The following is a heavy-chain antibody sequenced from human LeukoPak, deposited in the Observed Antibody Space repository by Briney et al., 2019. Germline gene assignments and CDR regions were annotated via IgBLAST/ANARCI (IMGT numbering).Heavy chain of an antibody. Sequence: GGSLSLSCAASGLTFNDFRTNWVRLAPGRGLEWLANINPDGNEKYYVDSVKGRFAMSRDNAKNEVYLEMNSLRAEDTGVYYCSGRDSSRSPRAYWGQGTLVSVSS. CDR2: INPDGNEK. CDR3: SGRDSSRSPRAY. V-gene: IGHV3-7*01. J-gene: IGHJ4*02. D-gene: IGHD6-13*01. CDR1: GLTFNDFR.